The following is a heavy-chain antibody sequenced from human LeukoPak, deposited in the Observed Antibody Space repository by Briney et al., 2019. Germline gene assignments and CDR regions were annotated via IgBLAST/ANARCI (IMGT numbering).Heavy chain of an antibody. CDR2: VSVGNNDI. V-gene: IGHV1-3*01. J-gene: IGHJ4*02. Sequence: ASVKVSCKTSGYTFTTYAIHWVRQAPGQRLEWMGWVSVGNNDIKYAQNFQGRVTFTGDTSASTAYMEPSSLRSEDTAVYYCARNLVGKTDFDYWGRGTLVTVSS. CDR3: ARNLVGKTDFDY. D-gene: IGHD6-19*01. CDR1: GYTFTTYA.